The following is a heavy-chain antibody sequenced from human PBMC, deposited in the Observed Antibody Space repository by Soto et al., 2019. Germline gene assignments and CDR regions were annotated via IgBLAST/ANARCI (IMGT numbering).Heavy chain of an antibody. D-gene: IGHD2-2*01. CDR2: INHSGST. CDR3: ARVKGYCSSTSCYFLGYYMDV. J-gene: IGHJ6*03. V-gene: IGHV4-34*01. CDR1: GGSFSGYY. Sequence: SETLSLTCAVYGGSFSGYYWSWIRQPPGKGLEWIGEINHSGSTNYNPSLKSRVTISVDTSKNQFSLKLSSVTAADTAVYYCARVKGYCSSTSCYFLGYYMDVWGKGTTVTVSS.